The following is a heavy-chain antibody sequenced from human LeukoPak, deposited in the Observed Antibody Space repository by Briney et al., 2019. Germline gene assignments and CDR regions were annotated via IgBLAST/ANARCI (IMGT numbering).Heavy chain of an antibody. CDR3: ARDLISGSDGYNKKVFDY. Sequence: ASVKVSCKASGYTFTSYGISWVRQAPGQGLEWMGWISAYNGNTNYAQKLQGRVTMTTDTSTSTAYMELRSLRSDDTAVYYCARDLISGSDGYNKKVFDYWGQGTLVTVSS. D-gene: IGHD5-24*01. J-gene: IGHJ4*02. V-gene: IGHV1-18*01. CDR2: ISAYNGNT. CDR1: GYTFTSYG.